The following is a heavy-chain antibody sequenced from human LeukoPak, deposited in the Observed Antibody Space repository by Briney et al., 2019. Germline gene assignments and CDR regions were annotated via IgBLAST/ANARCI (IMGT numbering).Heavy chain of an antibody. J-gene: IGHJ4*02. D-gene: IGHD5-24*01. V-gene: IGHV4-30-2*01. CDR2: IYHSGST. CDR3: ARVNSGDGYNQIYFDY. CDR1: GGSISSSSYY. Sequence: PSETLSLTCTVSGGSISSSSYYWGWIRQPPGKGLEWIGYIYHSGSTYYNPSLKSRVTISVDRSKNQFSLKLSSVTAADTAVYYCARVNSGDGYNQIYFDYWGQGTLVTVSS.